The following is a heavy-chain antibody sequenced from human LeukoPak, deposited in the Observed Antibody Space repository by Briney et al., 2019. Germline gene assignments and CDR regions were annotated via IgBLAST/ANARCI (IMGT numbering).Heavy chain of an antibody. CDR1: GFTFSSYW. J-gene: IGHJ4*02. Sequence: GGSLRLSCIASGFTFSSYWMSWIRQAPGKGLEWVSYISTSGSTIYYADSVRGRFTISRDNAKNSLSLQMNSLRAEDTALYYCARDMVSEAGTRWGDYWGQGILVTVSS. CDR2: ISTSGSTI. D-gene: IGHD6-19*01. V-gene: IGHV3-11*04. CDR3: ARDMVSEAGTRWGDY.